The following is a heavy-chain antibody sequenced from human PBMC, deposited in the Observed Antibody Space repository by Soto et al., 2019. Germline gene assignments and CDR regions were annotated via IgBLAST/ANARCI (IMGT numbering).Heavy chain of an antibody. D-gene: IGHD3-22*01. CDR2: IIPILGIA. CDR3: ARDYYDSSGYYYGQNWFDP. V-gene: IGHV1-69*04. CDR1: GYTFTSYG. J-gene: IGHJ5*02. Sequence: ASVKVSCKASGYTFTSYGLSWVRQAPGQGLEWMGRIIPILGIADYAQKFQGRVTITADKSTSTAYMELSSLRSEDTAVYYCARDYYDSSGYYYGQNWFDPWGQGTLVTVSS.